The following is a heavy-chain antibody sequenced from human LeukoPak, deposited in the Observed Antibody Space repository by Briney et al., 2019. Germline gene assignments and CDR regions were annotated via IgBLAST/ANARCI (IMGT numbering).Heavy chain of an antibody. CDR2: IYYSGST. CDR1: GDSISSYY. D-gene: IGHD3-16*01. J-gene: IGHJ3*02. V-gene: IGHV4-59*01. CDR3: ARVLDLSKRGLDAFDI. Sequence: KPSETLSLTCTVSGDSISSYYWSWIRQPPGKGLEWIGYIYYSGSTNYNPSLKSRVTISVDTSKNQFSLKLSSATAADTAVYYCARVLDLSKRGLDAFDIWGQGTMVTVSS.